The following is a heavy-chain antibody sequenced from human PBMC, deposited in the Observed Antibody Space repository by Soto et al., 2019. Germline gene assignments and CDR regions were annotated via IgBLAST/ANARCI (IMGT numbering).Heavy chain of an antibody. D-gene: IGHD3-16*01. CDR1: GFNFSDYY. CDR3: ATGLKDASNRPSFDS. V-gene: IGHV3-11*01. CDR2: ILSLESHK. J-gene: IGHJ4*02. Sequence: QVQLVESGGISVRPGGSLRLSCSGSGFNFSDYYLNWIRHTPGKGLEWVSSILSLESHKYYSASVMGRFSISRDNAKKSLFLQMNNLRVEDTGIYFCATGLKDASNRPSFDSWGPGTPVTVSS.